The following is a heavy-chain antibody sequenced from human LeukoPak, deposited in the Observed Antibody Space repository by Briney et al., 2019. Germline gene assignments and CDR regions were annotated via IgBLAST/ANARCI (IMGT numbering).Heavy chain of an antibody. CDR3: ARLIVVAITSDY. D-gene: IGHD3-22*01. CDR1: GFTFSSYA. J-gene: IGHJ4*02. CDR2: ISYDGSNK. V-gene: IGHV3-30-3*01. Sequence: GRSLRLSCAASGFTFSSYAMHWVRQAPGKGLEWVAVISYDGSNKYYADSVKGRFTISRDNSKNTLYLQMNSLGAEDTAVYYCARLIVVAITSDYWGQGTLVTVSS.